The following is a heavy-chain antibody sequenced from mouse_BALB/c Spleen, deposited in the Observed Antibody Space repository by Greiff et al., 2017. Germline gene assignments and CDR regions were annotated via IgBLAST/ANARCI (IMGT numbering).Heavy chain of an antibody. CDR2: IYPGNGDT. Sequence: QVQLQQPGAELVKPGASVKMSCKASGYTFTSYNMHWVKQTPGQGLEWIGAIYPGNGDTSYNQKFKGKATLTADKSSSTAYMQLSSLTSEDSAVYYCASDRYEDAMDYWGQGTSVTVSS. V-gene: IGHV1-12*01. CDR1: GYTFTSYN. J-gene: IGHJ4*01. D-gene: IGHD2-14*01. CDR3: ASDRYEDAMDY.